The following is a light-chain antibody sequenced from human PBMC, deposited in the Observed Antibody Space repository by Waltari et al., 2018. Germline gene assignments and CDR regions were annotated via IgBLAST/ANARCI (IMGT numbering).Light chain of an antibody. J-gene: IGLJ2*01. V-gene: IGLV1-51*01. CDR2: DNH. CDR3: GTWDTRLSAVV. Sequence: QSVLTQPPSVSAAPGQKVTISCSGSSSNIGNNYVAWYQQLPGTAPKRLLYDNHKRPSGIPDGLSGSKSGTSATLGITGLQTGDEADYYCGTWDTRLSAVVFGGGTKLTVL. CDR1: SSNIGNNY.